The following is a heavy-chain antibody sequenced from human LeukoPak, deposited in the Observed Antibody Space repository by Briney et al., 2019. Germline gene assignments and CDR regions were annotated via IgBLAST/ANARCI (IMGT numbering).Heavy chain of an antibody. Sequence: GGSPRLSCAASGFTFSSYSMNWVRQAPGKGLEWVSGINWNGGSTGYADSLQGRFTISRDNAKNSLYLQIYNLRAEDTAFYYCARDRPSGFYFDYWGQGALVTVSS. D-gene: IGHD3-10*01. V-gene: IGHV3-20*04. CDR2: INWNGGST. J-gene: IGHJ4*02. CDR3: ARDRPSGFYFDY. CDR1: GFTFSSYS.